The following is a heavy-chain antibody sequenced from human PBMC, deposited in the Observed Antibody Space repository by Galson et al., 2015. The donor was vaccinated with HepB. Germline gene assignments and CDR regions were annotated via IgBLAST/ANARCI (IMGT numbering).Heavy chain of an antibody. J-gene: IGHJ4*02. Sequence: SLRLSCAASGFTFSSYAMHWVRQTPGKGLAWVAVISYDGSNKYYADSVKGRFTISRDNSKNTLYLQMNSLRAEDTAVYYCARDPRGVGSSGWYALWGQGTLVTVSS. D-gene: IGHD6-19*01. CDR1: GFTFSSYA. V-gene: IGHV3-30*04. CDR2: ISYDGSNK. CDR3: ARDPRGVGSSGWYAL.